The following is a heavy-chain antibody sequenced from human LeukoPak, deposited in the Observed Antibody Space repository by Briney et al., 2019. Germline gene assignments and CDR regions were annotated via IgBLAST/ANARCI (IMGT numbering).Heavy chain of an antibody. Sequence: GQEWIGEINHSGSTNYNPSLKSRVTISVDTSKNQFSLKLSSVTAADTAVYYCASHAIAAVAWGQGTLVTVSS. CDR2: INHSGST. J-gene: IGHJ4*02. V-gene: IGHV4-34*01. CDR3: ASHAIAAVA. D-gene: IGHD6-13*01.